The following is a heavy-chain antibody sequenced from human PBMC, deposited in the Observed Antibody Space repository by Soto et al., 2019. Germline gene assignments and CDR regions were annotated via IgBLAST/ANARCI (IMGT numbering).Heavy chain of an antibody. D-gene: IGHD3-22*01. Sequence: PGGSLRLSCAASGFTFSSYAMHWVRQAPGKGLEWVAVISYDGSNKYYADSVKGRFTISRDNSKNTLYLQMNSLRAEDTAVYYCARDDYDSSGYYSDFEYWGQGTLVTGSS. V-gene: IGHV3-30-3*01. J-gene: IGHJ4*02. CDR1: GFTFSSYA. CDR2: ISYDGSNK. CDR3: ARDDYDSSGYYSDFEY.